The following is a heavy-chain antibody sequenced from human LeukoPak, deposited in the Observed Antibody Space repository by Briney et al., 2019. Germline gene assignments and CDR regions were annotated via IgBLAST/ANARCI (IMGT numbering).Heavy chain of an antibody. V-gene: IGHV3-11*01. CDR3: STDPRLLIY. CDR1: GFSFSDSY. J-gene: IGHJ4*01. CDR2: VSGSGSDI. Sequence: GGSLRLSCVVSGFSFSDSYMTWIRQTPGKGLEWLAYVSGSGSDIYYADSVKGRFTISRDNAKNSLYLQMNSLRPEDTALYYCSTDPRLLIYWGHGTLVTVSS. D-gene: IGHD2-8*01.